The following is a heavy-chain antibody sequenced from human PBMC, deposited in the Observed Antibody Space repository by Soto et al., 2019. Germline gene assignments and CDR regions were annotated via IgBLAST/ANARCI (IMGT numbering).Heavy chain of an antibody. D-gene: IGHD6-19*01. CDR3: AHRLYSSAWPWDSGVFDY. J-gene: IGHJ4*02. CDR2: IYWDDDN. Sequence: SGPTLVNPTQTLTLTCTFSGFSLSTGGVGVGWIRQPPGKALEWLALIYWDDDNRYSPSLKSRLTITKDTSKNQVVLTMTNMDPVDTATYYCAHRLYSSAWPWDSGVFDYWGQGTLVTVSS. CDR1: GFSLSTGGVG. V-gene: IGHV2-5*02.